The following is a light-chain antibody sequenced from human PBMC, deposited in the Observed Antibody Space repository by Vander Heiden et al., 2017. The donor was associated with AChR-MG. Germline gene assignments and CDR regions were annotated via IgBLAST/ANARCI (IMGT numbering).Light chain of an antibody. Sequence: DIVMTQSPDSLAVSLGERAIISCKSSQNIFYRPNNKNFLAWYQQKPGQPPKLLINWASLRESGVPDRFTGSGSGTDFTLTISSLQAEDVATYYCQQYYRTPLTFGGGTKVEIK. J-gene: IGKJ4*01. CDR1: QNIFYRPNNKNF. V-gene: IGKV4-1*01. CDR3: QQYYRTPLT. CDR2: WAS.